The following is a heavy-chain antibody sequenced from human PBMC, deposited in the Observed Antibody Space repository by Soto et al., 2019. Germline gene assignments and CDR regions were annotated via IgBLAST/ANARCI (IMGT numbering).Heavy chain of an antibody. CDR2: IWSDGGKK. CDR3: ARGRTYGSGSPRALDI. J-gene: IGHJ3*02. CDR1: GFTFSNYV. Sequence: QVQLVESGGGVVQPGTSLRLSCAASGFTFSNYVIHWVRQAPGKGLEWVALIWSDGGKKYYADSVKGRFTISRDNSKNTLYLQMNSLRAEATAVFYCARGRTYGSGSPRALDIWGQGTMVTVSS. D-gene: IGHD3-10*01. V-gene: IGHV3-33*01.